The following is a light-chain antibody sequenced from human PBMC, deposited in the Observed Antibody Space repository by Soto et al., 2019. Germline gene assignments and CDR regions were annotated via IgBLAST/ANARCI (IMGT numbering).Light chain of an antibody. CDR1: QSVSSSY. J-gene: IGKJ2*01. CDR2: GAS. CDR3: QQYGSSPPYT. V-gene: IGKV3-20*01. Sequence: EIVLTQSPGTLSLSPGERATLSCRASQSVSSSYLARYQQKPGQAPRLLIYGASSRATGIPDRSSGSGSGTDFSLTISRLEPEDFAVYYCQQYGSSPPYTFGQGTKLEIK.